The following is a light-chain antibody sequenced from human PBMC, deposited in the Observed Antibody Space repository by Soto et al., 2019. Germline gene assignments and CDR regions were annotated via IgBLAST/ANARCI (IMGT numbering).Light chain of an antibody. CDR2: AAS. CDR3: QQSYSTPFT. J-gene: IGKJ3*01. CDR1: QSISNY. V-gene: IGKV1-39*01. Sequence: DIQMTQSPSSLSASVGDRVTITCRASQSISNYLNWYQQKPGKVPKFLIYAASTLQSGVPSSFSGSGSGTDFTLTISSLQPEDFATYYCQQSYSTPFTFGPGTTVDVK.